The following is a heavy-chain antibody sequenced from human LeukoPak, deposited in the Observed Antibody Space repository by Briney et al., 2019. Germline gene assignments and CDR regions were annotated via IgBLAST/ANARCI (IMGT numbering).Heavy chain of an antibody. D-gene: IGHD3-3*01. CDR1: GGSISNYY. CDR3: AREPLWSGYSYYYYYMDV. Sequence: PSETLSLTRSVSGGSISNYYWSWIRQPAGKELEWIGRIYSSGSTNSNPSLKSRVTMSVDTSKNQFSLKLSSVTAADTAVYYCAREPLWSGYSYYYYYMDVWGKGTTVTVSS. J-gene: IGHJ6*03. CDR2: IYSSGST. V-gene: IGHV4-4*07.